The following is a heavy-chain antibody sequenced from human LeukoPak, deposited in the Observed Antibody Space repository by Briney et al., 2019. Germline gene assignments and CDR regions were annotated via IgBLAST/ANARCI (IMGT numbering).Heavy chain of an antibody. CDR1: GFTVSSNH. Sequence: GGSLRLSCAASGFTVSSNHMSWVRQAPGKGLEWVSVIYSGGSTYYADSVKGRFTISRDNSKNTLYLQMNSLRAEDAAVYYCASHSSSWYGFDYWGQGTLVTVSS. CDR2: IYSGGST. V-gene: IGHV3-53*01. D-gene: IGHD6-13*01. CDR3: ASHSSSWYGFDY. J-gene: IGHJ4*02.